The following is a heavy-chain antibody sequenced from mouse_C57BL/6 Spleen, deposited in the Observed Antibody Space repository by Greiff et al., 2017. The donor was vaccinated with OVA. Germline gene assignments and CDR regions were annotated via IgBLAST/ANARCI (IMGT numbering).Heavy chain of an antibody. CDR1: GYAFSSSW. V-gene: IGHV1-82*01. CDR3: ARKGNYEDAMDY. Sequence: VQLQQSGPELVKPGASVKISCKASGYAFSSSWMNWVKQRPGTGLEWIGRIYPGDGDTNYNGKFKGKATLTADKSSSTAYMQLSSLTSEDSAVYFCARKGNYEDAMDYWGQGTSVTVSS. CDR2: IYPGDGDT. J-gene: IGHJ4*01. D-gene: IGHD2-1*01.